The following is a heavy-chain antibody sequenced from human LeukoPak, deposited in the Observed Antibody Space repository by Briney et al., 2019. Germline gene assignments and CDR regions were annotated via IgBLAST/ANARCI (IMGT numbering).Heavy chain of an antibody. J-gene: IGHJ3*02. CDR2: INPNSGGT. V-gene: IGHV1-2*02. Sequence: GASVKVSCKASGYTFTGYYMHWVRQAPGQGLEWMGWINPNSGGTNYAQKFQGRVTMTRDTSISTAYMELSRLRSDDTAVYYCARDKRIVARRTDAFDIWGQGTMVTVSS. CDR3: ARDKRIVARRTDAFDI. D-gene: IGHD6-6*01. CDR1: GYTFTGYY.